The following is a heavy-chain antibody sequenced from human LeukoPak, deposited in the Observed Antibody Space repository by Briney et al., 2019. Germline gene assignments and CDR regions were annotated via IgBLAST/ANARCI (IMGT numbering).Heavy chain of an antibody. CDR2: IYTSGST. CDR3: ARPTYSSGWEIQN. CDR1: GGSISSYY. J-gene: IGHJ4*02. V-gene: IGHV4-4*07. D-gene: IGHD6-19*01. Sequence: KPSGTLSLTXTVSGGSISSYYWSWIRQPAGKGLEWIGRIYTSGSTNYNPSLKSRVTMSVDTSKNQFSLKLSSVTAADTAVYYCARPTYSSGWEIQNWGQGTLVTVSS.